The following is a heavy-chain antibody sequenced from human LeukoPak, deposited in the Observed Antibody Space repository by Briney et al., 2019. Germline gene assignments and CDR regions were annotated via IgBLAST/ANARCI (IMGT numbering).Heavy chain of an antibody. CDR1: GFTFSSYW. V-gene: IGHV3-7*01. CDR3: AISYDILIGYFGS. CDR2: IKEDGSEK. J-gene: IGHJ4*02. D-gene: IGHD3-9*01. Sequence: PGGSLRLSCAASGFTFSSYWMSWVRQAPGKGLEWVANIKEDGSEKYYVDSVRGRFTISRDNAKNSLYLYMNSLRAEDTAVYYCAISYDILIGYFGSWGQGTLVTVSS.